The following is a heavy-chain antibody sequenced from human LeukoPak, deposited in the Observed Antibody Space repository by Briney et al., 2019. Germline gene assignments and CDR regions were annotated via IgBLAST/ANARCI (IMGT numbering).Heavy chain of an antibody. D-gene: IGHD4-11*01. Sequence: GGSLRLSCEVSGFSVRTRYMTWVRQAPGKGLDGISVLYTSDRTYYSDSVKGRFTASRDNSKNTVSLQMNSLRADDTAVYYCARAFDSNYYEFDYWGQGTLVTVSS. CDR1: GFSVRTRY. CDR3: ARAFDSNYYEFDY. J-gene: IGHJ4*02. CDR2: LYTSDRT. V-gene: IGHV3-53*01.